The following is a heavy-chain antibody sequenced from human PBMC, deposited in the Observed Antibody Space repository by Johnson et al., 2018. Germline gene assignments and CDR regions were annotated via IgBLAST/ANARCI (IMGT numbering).Heavy chain of an antibody. CDR2: IYYSGGT. D-gene: IGHD6-19*01. Sequence: QVQLQESGPGLVKPSETLSLTCTVSGGSISSYYWSWIRQPPGKGLEWIGYIYYSGGTNYNPSLKSRVTLSVDTSKNQFSRKLSSVTAADTAAYYCARDLKGGSGWYYYYGMDVWGQGTTVTVSS. J-gene: IGHJ6*02. CDR1: GGSISSYY. CDR3: ARDLKGGSGWYYYYGMDV. V-gene: IGHV4-59*01.